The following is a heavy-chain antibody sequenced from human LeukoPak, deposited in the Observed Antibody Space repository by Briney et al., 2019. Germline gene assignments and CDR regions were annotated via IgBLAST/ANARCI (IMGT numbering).Heavy chain of an antibody. CDR3: ARDISLVGEYGLDV. Sequence: GGSLRLSCAASGFTFSSFGMHWVRQAPGKGLEWVAVISYDGSIKYYADSVKGRFTMSRDNSKNTLYLQMNSLRAEDTAVYYCARDISLVGEYGLDVWGQGTTVTVSS. J-gene: IGHJ6*02. CDR2: ISYDGSIK. V-gene: IGHV3-30*03. CDR1: GFTFSSFG. D-gene: IGHD6-13*01.